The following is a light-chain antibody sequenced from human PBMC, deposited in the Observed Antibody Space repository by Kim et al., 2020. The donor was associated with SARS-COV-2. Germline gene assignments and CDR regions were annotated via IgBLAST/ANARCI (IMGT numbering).Light chain of an antibody. J-gene: IGLJ1*01. CDR2: DVS. CDR1: SSDSGAYNY. CDR3: SSYTTTSTLV. Sequence: GPSITISCTGTSSDSGAYNYDSWYQQHPGKAPKLIIYDVSDRSSGVSTRFFGSRSGNTAFLTISRRQAEDEADYYCSSYTTTSTLVFGTGTKVTVL. V-gene: IGLV2-14*03.